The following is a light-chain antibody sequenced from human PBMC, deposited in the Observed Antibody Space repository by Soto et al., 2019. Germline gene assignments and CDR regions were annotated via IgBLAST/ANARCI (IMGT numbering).Light chain of an antibody. Sequence: DIQVTQSPSSVSASVVDRVTIACRASQDIAAYLAWYQHKPGRAPELLIHAASSLQSGVPSRFSGSGSGTDFTLTINSLQPEDFATYYCQQAYSFPITFGQGTRLEI. V-gene: IGKV1D-12*01. CDR2: AAS. CDR1: QDIAAY. J-gene: IGKJ5*01. CDR3: QQAYSFPIT.